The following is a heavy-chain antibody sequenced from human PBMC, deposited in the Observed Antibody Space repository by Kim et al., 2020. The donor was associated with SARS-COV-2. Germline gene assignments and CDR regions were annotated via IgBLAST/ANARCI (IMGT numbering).Heavy chain of an antibody. CDR3: AGEGGYTSGYFDY. CDR2: IDYSSTYT. Sequence: GGSLRLSCAATGFNFGDFYMHWIRQAPGKGLEWISYIDYSSTYTNYADSVEGRFIVSRDNAKNSLYLQMNSVRPEDTAVYYCAGEGGYTSGYFDYWGQGSLVTVSS. V-gene: IGHV3-11*05. J-gene: IGHJ4*02. D-gene: IGHD3-10*01. CDR1: GFNFGDFY.